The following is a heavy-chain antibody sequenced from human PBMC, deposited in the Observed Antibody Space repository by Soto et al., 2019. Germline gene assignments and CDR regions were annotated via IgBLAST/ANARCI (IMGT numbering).Heavy chain of an antibody. V-gene: IGHV4-34*01. CDR1: GGSFSGYY. J-gene: IGHJ4*02. CDR3: GRAWVNSGPPKS. Sequence: PSETLSLTCAVYGGSFSGYYWSWIRQPPGKGLEWIGEINHSGSTNYNPSLKSRVTISVDTSKNQFSLKLSSVTAADTAVYYCGRAWVNSGPPKSGGQGPLVTVPS. CDR2: INHSGST. D-gene: IGHD5-12*01.